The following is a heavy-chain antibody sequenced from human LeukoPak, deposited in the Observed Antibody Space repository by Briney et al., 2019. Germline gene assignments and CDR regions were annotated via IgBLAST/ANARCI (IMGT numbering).Heavy chain of an antibody. V-gene: IGHV1-18*01. J-gene: IGHJ5*02. CDR1: GYNFKSQG. CDR3: ARDVDYNSSWFFWFNP. D-gene: IGHD6-13*01. Sequence: GASVKVSCKASGYNFKSQGIIWVRQAPGQGLEWMGWISTYNGSATYAQKFEGRVTMTRDTSTSTAYMELRSLRSDDTAVYYCARDVDYNSSWFFWFNPWGQGTLVTVSS. CDR2: ISTYNGSA.